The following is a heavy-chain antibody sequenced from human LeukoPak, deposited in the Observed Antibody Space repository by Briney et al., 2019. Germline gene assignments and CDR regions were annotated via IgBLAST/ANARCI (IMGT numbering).Heavy chain of an antibody. D-gene: IGHD5-12*01. J-gene: IGHJ4*02. CDR1: GFTFSTYG. CDR2: ISSSGDTI. Sequence: GGSLRLSCAGSGFTFSTYGMHWVRQAPGKGLEWVSYISSSGDTIYYADSVKGRFTISRDNAKNSVYLQMNSLRAEDTAVYYCARERGYSGYDYFIDSPSDSWGQGTLVTVSS. V-gene: IGHV3-48*04. CDR3: ARERGYSGYDYFIDSPSDS.